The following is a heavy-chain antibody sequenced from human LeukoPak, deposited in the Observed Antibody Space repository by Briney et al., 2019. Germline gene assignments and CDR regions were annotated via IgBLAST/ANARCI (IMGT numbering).Heavy chain of an antibody. D-gene: IGHD1-26*01. Sequence: SETLSLTCTVSGGSISSYYWSWIRQPPGKGLEWIGYIYYSGSTNYNPSLKSRVTISVDTSMNQFSLKLSSVTAADTAVYYCASLYSGSYYGIDYWGQGTLVTVSS. CDR3: ASLYSGSYYGIDY. CDR1: GGSISSYY. J-gene: IGHJ4*02. CDR2: IYYSGST. V-gene: IGHV4-59*01.